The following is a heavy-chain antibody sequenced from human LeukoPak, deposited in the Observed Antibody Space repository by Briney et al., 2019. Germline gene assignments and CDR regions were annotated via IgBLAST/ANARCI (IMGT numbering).Heavy chain of an antibody. CDR1: GGSISSHY. D-gene: IGHD3-3*01. V-gene: IGHV4-59*11. Sequence: SETLSLTCTVSGGSISSHYWSWIRQPPGKGLEWSGYIYYSGSTNYNPSIKSRVTISVDTSKNQFSLKLSSVTAADTAVYYCARGLAIFGVVADDAFDIWGQGTMVTVSS. J-gene: IGHJ3*02. CDR3: ARGLAIFGVVADDAFDI. CDR2: IYYSGST.